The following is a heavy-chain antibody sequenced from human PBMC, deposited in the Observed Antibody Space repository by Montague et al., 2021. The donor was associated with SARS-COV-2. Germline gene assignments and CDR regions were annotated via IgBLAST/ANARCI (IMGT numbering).Heavy chain of an antibody. J-gene: IGHJ6*02. V-gene: IGHV4-34*01. CDR3: ARGGTVTTFYYYYYGMDV. Sequence: SETLSLTCAVYGGSFSGYYWSWIRQPPGKGLEWIGEINHCGSTNYNPSLKSRVTISVDTSKNQFSLKLSSVTAADTAVYYCARGGTVTTFYYYYYGMDVWGQGTTVTVSS. CDR1: GGSFSGYY. D-gene: IGHD4-17*01. CDR2: INHCGST.